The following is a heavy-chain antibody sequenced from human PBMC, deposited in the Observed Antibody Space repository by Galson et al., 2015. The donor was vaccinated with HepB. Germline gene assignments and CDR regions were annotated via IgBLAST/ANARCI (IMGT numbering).Heavy chain of an antibody. CDR1: GYSFSNYG. Sequence: SVKVSCKASGYSFSNYGISWVRQAPGQGLGWMGWISVYNGNGNYAQKFQGRLTMTTDTSTSTTYMELRSLRSDDTAVFYCARARYSTSPPDHWGQGTLVTVSS. D-gene: IGHD2/OR15-2a*01. V-gene: IGHV1-18*04. J-gene: IGHJ5*02. CDR3: ARARYSTSPPDH. CDR2: ISVYNGNG.